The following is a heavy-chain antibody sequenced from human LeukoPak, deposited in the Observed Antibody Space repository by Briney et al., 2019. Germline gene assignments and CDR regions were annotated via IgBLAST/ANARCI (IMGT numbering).Heavy chain of an antibody. D-gene: IGHD4-17*01. CDR3: ARGVTVTTDF. CDR1: GFTFNSYA. V-gene: IGHV3-23*01. CDR2: IRGSGGGT. J-gene: IGHJ4*02. Sequence: GGSLRLSCAASGFTFNSYAMSWVRQAQGKGVEWVSAIRGSGGGTYYADSVKGGFTISRENSKNTVYLQMNSLRGEDTAIYYCARGVTVTTDFWGQGTLVTVSS.